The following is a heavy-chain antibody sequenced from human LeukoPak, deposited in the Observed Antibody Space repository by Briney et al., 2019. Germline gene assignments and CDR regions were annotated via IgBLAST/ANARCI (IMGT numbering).Heavy chain of an antibody. J-gene: IGHJ6*02. D-gene: IGHD2-8*02. V-gene: IGHV1-8*02. CDR2: MNPNSGNT. Sequence: EASVKVSCKASGCTFTSYGISWVRQATGQGLEWMGWMNPNSGNTGYAQKFQGRVTMTRNTSISTAYMELSSLRSEDTAVYYCARAVSYWMDSYYYYGMDVWGQGTTVTVFS. CDR1: GCTFTSYG. CDR3: ARAVSYWMDSYYYYGMDV.